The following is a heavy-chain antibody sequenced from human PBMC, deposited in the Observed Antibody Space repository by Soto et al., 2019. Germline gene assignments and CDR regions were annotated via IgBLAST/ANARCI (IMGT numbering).Heavy chain of an antibody. CDR3: ARQLPGKLDV. J-gene: IGHJ6*02. Sequence: GESLKISCKASGYSFTNHLITWVRQVPGRGLEWMGRIAPGDSDTRYNPSFQGHVTLSTDRSISTVYLQWSSPKASDTAIYFCARQLPGKLDVWGQGTTVTVS. D-gene: IGHD1-1*01. V-gene: IGHV5-10-1*01. CDR2: IAPGDSDT. CDR1: GYSFTNHL.